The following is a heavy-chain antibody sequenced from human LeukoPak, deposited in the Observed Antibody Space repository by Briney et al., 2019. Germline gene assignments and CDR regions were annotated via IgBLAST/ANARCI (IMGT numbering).Heavy chain of an antibody. D-gene: IGHD3-3*01. CDR3: ARYSSRIRSGVVIVLYYFDY. CDR1: GFTFDDYG. V-gene: IGHV3-20*04. J-gene: IGHJ4*02. CDR2: INWNGGST. Sequence: AGGSLRLSCAASGFTFDDYGMSWVRQAPGKGLEWVSGINWNGGSTGYADSVKGRFTISRDNAKNSLYLQMNSLRAEDTALYYCARYSSRIRSGVVIVLYYFDYWGQGTLVTVSS.